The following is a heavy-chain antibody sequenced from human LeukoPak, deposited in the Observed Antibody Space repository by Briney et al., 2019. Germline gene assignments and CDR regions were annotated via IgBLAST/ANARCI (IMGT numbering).Heavy chain of an antibody. V-gene: IGHV3-48*03. Sequence: GGSLRLSCAASGFTFSSYEMNWVRQAPGKGLEWVSYIGTIISTTYYADSVKGRFTVSRDDAKSSLYLQMSSLRAEDTAVYYCARNVYDLRGQWLVPGFDYWGQGTLVTVSS. CDR1: GFTFSSYE. CDR2: IGTIISTT. J-gene: IGHJ4*02. CDR3: ARNVYDLRGQWLVPGFDY. D-gene: IGHD6-19*01.